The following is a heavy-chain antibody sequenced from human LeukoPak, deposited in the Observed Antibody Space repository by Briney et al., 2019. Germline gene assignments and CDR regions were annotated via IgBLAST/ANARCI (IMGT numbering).Heavy chain of an antibody. CDR2: INPSGGSA. V-gene: IGHV1-46*01. CDR1: GYTFTSYY. Sequence: GASVKVSCKASGYTFTSYYMHWVRQAPGQGLEWMGIINPSGGSASYAQKFQGRVTMTRDTSTSTVYMELSSLRSEDTAVYYCARAPGLYDSSGYYSNWFDPWGQGTLVTVSS. D-gene: IGHD3-22*01. J-gene: IGHJ5*02. CDR3: ARAPGLYDSSGYYSNWFDP.